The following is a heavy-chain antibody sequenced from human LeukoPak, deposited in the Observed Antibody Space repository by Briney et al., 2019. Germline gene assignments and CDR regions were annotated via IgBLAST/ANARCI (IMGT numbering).Heavy chain of an antibody. CDR1: GFTFSSYA. J-gene: IGHJ4*02. CDR3: ARGRYDILTGDLDY. Sequence: GGSLRLSCAASGFTFSSYAMSWVRQAPGKGLEWVSVIYSGGSTYYADSVKGRFTISRDNSKNTLYLQMNSLRAEDTAVYYCARGRYDILTGDLDYWGQGTLVTVSS. V-gene: IGHV3-53*01. CDR2: IYSGGST. D-gene: IGHD3-9*01.